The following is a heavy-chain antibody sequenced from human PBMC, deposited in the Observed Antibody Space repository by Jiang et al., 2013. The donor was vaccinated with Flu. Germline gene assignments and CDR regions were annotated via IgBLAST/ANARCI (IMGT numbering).Heavy chain of an antibody. CDR1: GFTFSSYA. CDR3: ARTNGDYVSWFDP. D-gene: IGHD4-17*01. Sequence: VQLVESGGGVVQPGRSLRLSCAASGFTFSSYAMHWVRQAPDKGLEWVAVISYDGSNKYYADSVKGRFTISRDNSKNTLYLQMNSLRAEDTAVYYCARTNGDYVSWFDPGAREPWSPSP. CDR2: ISYDGSNK. V-gene: IGHV3-30*04. J-gene: IGHJ5*02.